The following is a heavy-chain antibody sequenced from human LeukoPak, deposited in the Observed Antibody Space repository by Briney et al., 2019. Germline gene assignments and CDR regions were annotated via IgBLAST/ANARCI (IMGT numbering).Heavy chain of an antibody. CDR1: GYTFTGYY. CDR2: INPNSGGT. CDR3: ARVGYSYGLGYYFDY. J-gene: IGHJ4*02. V-gene: IGHV1-2*02. D-gene: IGHD5-18*01. Sequence: GASVKVSCKASGYTFTGYYMHWVRQAPGQGLEWMGWINPNSGGTNYAQKFQGRVTMTRETSISTAYMELSRLRSDDTAVYYCARVGYSYGLGYYFDYWGQGTLVTVSS.